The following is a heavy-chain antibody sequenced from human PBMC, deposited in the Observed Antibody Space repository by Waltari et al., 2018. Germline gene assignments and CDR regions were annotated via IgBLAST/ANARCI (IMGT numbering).Heavy chain of an antibody. CDR3: AREVDDILTGPSGGAFDI. J-gene: IGHJ3*02. D-gene: IGHD3-9*01. CDR1: GFTFSSYS. Sequence: EVQLVESGGGLVKPGGSLRLSCAASGFTFSSYSMNWVSQAPGKGLEWVSSISSSSSYIYYADSVKGRFTISRDNAKNSLYLQMNSLRAEDTAVYYCAREVDDILTGPSGGAFDIWGQGTMVTVSS. CDR2: ISSSSSYI. V-gene: IGHV3-21*01.